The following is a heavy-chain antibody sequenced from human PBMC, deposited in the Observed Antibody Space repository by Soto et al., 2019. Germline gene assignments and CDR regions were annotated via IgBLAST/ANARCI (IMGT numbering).Heavy chain of an antibody. CDR1: EFNVMSYW. Sequence: GGSLRLSCAVSEFNVMSYWMSWVRQAPGKGLEWVASIKEDGSGIYYLQSVRGRFTISRDSAGNALHLAMNYLSAEDTGVCFFARDIVFDYVNWGQGTLVTVS. D-gene: IGHD3-16*01. CDR3: ARDIVFDYVN. CDR2: IKEDGSGI. J-gene: IGHJ4*02. V-gene: IGHV3-7*01.